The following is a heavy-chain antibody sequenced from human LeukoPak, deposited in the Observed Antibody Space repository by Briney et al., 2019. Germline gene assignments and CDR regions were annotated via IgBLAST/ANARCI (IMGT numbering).Heavy chain of an antibody. Sequence: PGGSLRLSCAASGFTFSSYAMHWVRQAPGKGLEYVSAISSNGGSTYYADSVKGRFTISRDNSKNTLYLQMSSLRAEDTAVYYCVKGRHSSSWYHPFDYWGQGTLVTVSS. CDR3: VKGRHSSSWYHPFDY. J-gene: IGHJ4*02. CDR1: GFTFSSYA. CDR2: ISSNGGST. V-gene: IGHV3-64D*06. D-gene: IGHD6-13*01.